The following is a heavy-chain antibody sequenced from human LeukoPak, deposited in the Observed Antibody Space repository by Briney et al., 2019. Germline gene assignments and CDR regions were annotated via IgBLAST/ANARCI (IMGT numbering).Heavy chain of an antibody. Sequence: SQTLSLTCTVPGGSISSGGYYWSWIRQHPGKGLEWIGYIYYSGSTYYNPSLKSRVTISVDTSKNQFSLKLSSVTAADTAVYYCARADLIESWFDPWGQGTLVTVSS. CDR2: IYYSGST. CDR3: ARADLIESWFDP. D-gene: IGHD2-15*01. J-gene: IGHJ5*02. V-gene: IGHV4-31*03. CDR1: GGSISSGGYY.